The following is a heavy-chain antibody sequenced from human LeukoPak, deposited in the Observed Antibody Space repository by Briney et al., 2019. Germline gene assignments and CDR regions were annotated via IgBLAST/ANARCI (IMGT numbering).Heavy chain of an antibody. CDR1: GYTFTSYG. CDR2: ISAYNGNT. V-gene: IGHV1-18*01. CDR3: ARSSSAAPPHY. D-gene: IGHD6-6*01. J-gene: IGHJ4*02. Sequence: GASVKVSCTASGYTFTSYGISWVRQSPGQGLEWMGWISAYNGNTNYAQKLQGRVTMTTDTSTSTAYMELRSLRSDDTAVYYCARSSSAAPPHYWGQGTLVTVSS.